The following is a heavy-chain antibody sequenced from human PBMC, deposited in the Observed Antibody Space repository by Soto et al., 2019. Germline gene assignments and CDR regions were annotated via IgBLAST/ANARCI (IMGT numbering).Heavy chain of an antibody. CDR2: IKQDGSEK. CDR3: ARARHSLLFDY. J-gene: IGHJ4*02. Sequence: EVQLVESGGGLVQPGGSPRLSCAASGFTFSSYWMSWVRQAPGKGLEWVANIKQDGSEKYYVDSVKGRFTISRDNAKNSLYLQMNSLRAEDTAVYYCARARHSLLFDYWGQGTLVTVSS. V-gene: IGHV3-7*04. D-gene: IGHD5-18*01. CDR1: GFTFSSYW.